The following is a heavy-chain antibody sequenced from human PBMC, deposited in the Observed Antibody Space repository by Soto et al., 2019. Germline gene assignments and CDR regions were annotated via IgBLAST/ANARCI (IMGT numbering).Heavy chain of an antibody. V-gene: IGHV1-3*01. CDR3: VRRHVSATGIDWFDP. CDR1: GYTFTSYV. CDR2: INAANGDT. Sequence: ARVKVSCKASGYTFTSYVIIWVLQALGQRLEWMGWINAANGDTKYSPKLQGRVTITRDTSASTAYMELSSLRSEDTAVYYCVRRHVSATGIDWFDPWGQGTLVTVSS. J-gene: IGHJ5*02. D-gene: IGHD6-13*01.